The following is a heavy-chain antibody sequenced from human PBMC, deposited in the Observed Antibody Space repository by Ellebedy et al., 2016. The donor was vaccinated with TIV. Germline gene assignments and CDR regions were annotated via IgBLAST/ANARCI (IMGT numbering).Heavy chain of an antibody. Sequence: GESLKISCAASGFTFRNAWMNWVRQAPGKGLEWVSYISSSSSTIYYADSVKGRFTISRDNAKNSLYLQMNSLRDEDTAVYYCARERGPGYNAFDIWGQGTMVTVSS. CDR1: GFTFRNAW. V-gene: IGHV3-48*02. D-gene: IGHD6-13*01. CDR2: ISSSSSTI. CDR3: ARERGPGYNAFDI. J-gene: IGHJ3*02.